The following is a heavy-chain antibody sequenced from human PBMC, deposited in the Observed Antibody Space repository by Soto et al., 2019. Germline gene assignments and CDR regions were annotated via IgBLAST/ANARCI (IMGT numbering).Heavy chain of an antibody. CDR2: IYYSGNT. CDR1: GGSISSYY. Sequence: SETLSLTCTVSGGSISSYYWSWIRQPPGKGLEWIGYIYYSGNTHYNPSLKSRVTVSVDTSKNQFSLKLSSVTAADTAVYYCARDRGRLLGFDYWGQGTLVTVSS. CDR3: ARDRGRLLGFDY. D-gene: IGHD1-26*01. J-gene: IGHJ4*02. V-gene: IGHV4-59*12.